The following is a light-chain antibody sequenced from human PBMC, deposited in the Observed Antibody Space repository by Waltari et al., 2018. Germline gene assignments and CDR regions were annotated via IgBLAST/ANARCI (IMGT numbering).Light chain of an antibody. CDR2: GTS. CDR3: QQYGGSPMYT. CDR1: QSVTSSF. J-gene: IGKJ2*01. V-gene: IGKV3-20*01. Sequence: IVLTQSPGTLSLSPGERATLSCWASQSVTSSFLAWYQQKPGQAPRRLIYGTSNRATGIPDRFSGGGSGTDFTLTISRLEPEDFAVYYCQQYGGSPMYTFGQGTRLEI.